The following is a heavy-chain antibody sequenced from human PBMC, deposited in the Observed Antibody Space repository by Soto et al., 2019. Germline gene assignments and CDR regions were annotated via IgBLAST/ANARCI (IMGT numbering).Heavy chain of an antibody. D-gene: IGHD3-22*01. CDR2: INWNGGST. Sequence: PGGSLRLSCAAFGFTFDDYGMSWVRQAPGKGLEWVSGINWNGGSTGYADSVKGRFTISRDSAKISLYLQMNSLRAEDTAFYYCARSTYYYDSSGYVVYYFDHWGQGTLVTVSS. CDR3: ARSTYYYDSSGYVVYYFDH. J-gene: IGHJ4*02. V-gene: IGHV3-20*04. CDR1: GFTFDDYG.